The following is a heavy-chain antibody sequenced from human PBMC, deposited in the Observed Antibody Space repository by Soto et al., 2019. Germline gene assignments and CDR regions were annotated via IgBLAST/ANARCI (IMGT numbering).Heavy chain of an antibody. J-gene: IGHJ4*02. CDR1: GGSISSGDYY. Sequence: QVQLQESGPGLVKPSQTLSLTCTVSGGSISSGDYYWSWIRQPPGKGLEWIGYIYYSGSTYYNPSQHSRVTISVDTSKNQFSLKLSSVTAAATVVYYCARARVPYSYGPFDYWGQGTLVTVSS. V-gene: IGHV4-30-4*01. D-gene: IGHD5-18*01. CDR2: IYYSGST. CDR3: ARARVPYSYGPFDY.